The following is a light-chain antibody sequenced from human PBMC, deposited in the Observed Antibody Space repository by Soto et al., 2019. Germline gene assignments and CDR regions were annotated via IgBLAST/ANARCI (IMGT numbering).Light chain of an antibody. Sequence: EIVMTQSPATLSVSPGERATLSCRASQSISNNLAWYQQKVGQAPRLLIYYISTRATGIPARFSGSGSGTEFTLTINSLQSEDSAVYYCQQHNQWPITFGQGTRLEI. CDR3: QQHNQWPIT. CDR2: YIS. J-gene: IGKJ5*01. CDR1: QSISNN. V-gene: IGKV3D-15*01.